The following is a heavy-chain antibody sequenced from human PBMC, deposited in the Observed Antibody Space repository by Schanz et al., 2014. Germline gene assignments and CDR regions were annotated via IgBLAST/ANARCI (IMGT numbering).Heavy chain of an antibody. D-gene: IGHD2-15*01. J-gene: IGHJ4*02. CDR2: ISGSGGST. V-gene: IGHV3-23*01. Sequence: EVQLLESGGGLVQPGGSLRLSCAASGFTFTTHSMTWVRQAPGKGLEWVSGISGSGGSTYYADSVKGRFTMSRDNSKNTLYLQMNSLRAEDTAVYYCARDRGYCSGGSCLTFDYWGQGTLVTVSS. CDR3: ARDRGYCSGGSCLTFDY. CDR1: GFTFTTHS.